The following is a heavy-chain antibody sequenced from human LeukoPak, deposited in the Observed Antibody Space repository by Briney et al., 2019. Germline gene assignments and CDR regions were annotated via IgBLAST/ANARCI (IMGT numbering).Heavy chain of an antibody. CDR1: GFTFSSYG. J-gene: IGHJ4*02. D-gene: IGHD6-19*01. CDR2: IWHDGSNK. V-gene: IGHV3-33*08. CDR3: TRGPIPAVAGGYFDY. Sequence: PGGSLRLSCAASGFTFSSYGMHWVRQAPGKGLEWVAVIWHDGSNKYYEDSVKGRFTISRDNSKNTLSLQMNSLRAEDTAVYYCTRGPIPAVAGGYFDYWGQGTLVTVSS.